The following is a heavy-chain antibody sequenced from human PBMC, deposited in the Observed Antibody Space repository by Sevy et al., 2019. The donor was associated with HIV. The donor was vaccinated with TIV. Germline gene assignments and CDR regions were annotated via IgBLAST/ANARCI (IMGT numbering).Heavy chain of an antibody. CDR2: ISYDGSNK. V-gene: IGHV3-30*18. Sequence: GGSLRLSCAASGFTFSSYGMHWVRHAPGKGLEWVAVISYDGSNKYYADSVKGRFTISRDNSKNTLYLQMNSLIAEDTAVYYCAKDLAEAAAGFDYWGQGTLVTVSS. CDR1: GFTFSSYG. CDR3: AKDLAEAAAGFDY. D-gene: IGHD6-13*01. J-gene: IGHJ4*02.